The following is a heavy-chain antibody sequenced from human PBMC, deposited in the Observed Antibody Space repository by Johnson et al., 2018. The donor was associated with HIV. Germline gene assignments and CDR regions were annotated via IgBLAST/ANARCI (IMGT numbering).Heavy chain of an antibody. D-gene: IGHD3/OR15-3a*01. CDR3: AKDRGLSPPGDAFDI. J-gene: IGHJ3*02. V-gene: IGHV3-33*06. CDR1: GFTFSSYG. CDR2: MWYDGSNK. Sequence: QVQLVESGGGVVQPGRSLRLSCAASGFTFSSYGMHWVRQAPGRGLEWVAVMWYDGSNKYYADSVKGRFTISRDNSKNTLYLQMNNLRAEDTALYYCAKDRGLSPPGDAFDIWGQGTMGTVSS.